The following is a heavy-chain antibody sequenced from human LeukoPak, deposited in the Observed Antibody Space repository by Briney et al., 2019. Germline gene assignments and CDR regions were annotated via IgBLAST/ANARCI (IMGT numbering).Heavy chain of an antibody. CDR2: IYYTGGT. Sequence: KPSETLSLTCTVSGASISSSYWSWIRQPPGKGLEWIGYIYYTGGTNYNPSLRSRVATSIDPSKNHFSLKLNSVTAADTAVYYCARASGDYGDLYWYFDLWGRGTLVTVSS. V-gene: IGHV4-59*01. CDR1: GASISSSY. J-gene: IGHJ2*01. D-gene: IGHD4-17*01. CDR3: ARASGDYGDLYWYFDL.